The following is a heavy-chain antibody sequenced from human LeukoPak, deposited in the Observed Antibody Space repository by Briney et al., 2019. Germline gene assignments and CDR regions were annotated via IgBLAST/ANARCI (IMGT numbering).Heavy chain of an antibody. V-gene: IGHV3-30*02. J-gene: IGHJ6*03. Sequence: GGSLRLSCAASGFTLSSYGMHWVRQAPGKGREWVAFIRYDGSNKYYVGSVKGRFTISRDNSKNTLYLQMNSLRAEDTAVYYCAKGSGWEVSYYYYYMDVWGKGTTVTISS. CDR3: AKGSGWEVSYYYYYMDV. CDR2: IRYDGSNK. D-gene: IGHD1-26*01. CDR1: GFTLSSYG.